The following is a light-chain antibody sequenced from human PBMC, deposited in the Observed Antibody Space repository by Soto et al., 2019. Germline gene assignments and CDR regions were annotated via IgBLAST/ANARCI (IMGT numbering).Light chain of an antibody. J-gene: IGKJ3*01. CDR3: HQYGRSPIFT. CDR2: AAS. V-gene: IGKV3-20*01. CDR1: QSVASYY. Sequence: EIVMTQSPGTLSLSPGERATLSCRASQSVASYYLGWYQQTPGQAPSLLMYAASSRAAGVPDRFSGSGSGTDFTLTISRLEPEDFAVFFCHQYGRSPIFTFGPGTTVDIK.